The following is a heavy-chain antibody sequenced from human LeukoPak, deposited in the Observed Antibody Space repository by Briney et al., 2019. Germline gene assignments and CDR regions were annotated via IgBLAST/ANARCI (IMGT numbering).Heavy chain of an antibody. CDR3: ARDPVTYYYDSSGPGLDY. V-gene: IGHV3-74*01. Sequence: GGSLRLSCAASGFTFSSYWMHWVRQAPGKGLVWVSRINSDGSSTSYADSVKGRFTISRDNAKNTLYLQMNSLRAGDTAVYYCARDPVTYYYDSSGPGLDYWGQGTLVTVSS. CDR2: INSDGSST. CDR1: GFTFSSYW. D-gene: IGHD3-22*01. J-gene: IGHJ4*02.